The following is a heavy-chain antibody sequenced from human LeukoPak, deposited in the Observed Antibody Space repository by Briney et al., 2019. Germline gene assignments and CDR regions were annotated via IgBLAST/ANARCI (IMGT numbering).Heavy chain of an antibody. V-gene: IGHV3-21*01. J-gene: IGHJ5*02. CDR1: GFTFSSYS. CDR3: ARGYPGYCSGGSCYGSTVP. D-gene: IGHD2-15*01. CDR2: ISSSSSYI. Sequence: GGSLRLSCAASGFTFSSYSMNWVRQAPGKGLEWVSSISSSSSYIYYADSVKGRFTISRDNAKNSLYPRMNSLRAEDTAVYYCARGYPGYCSGGSCYGSTVPWGQGTLVTVSS.